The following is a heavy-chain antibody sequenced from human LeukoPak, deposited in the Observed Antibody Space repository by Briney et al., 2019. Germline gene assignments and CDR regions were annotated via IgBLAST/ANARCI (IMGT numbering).Heavy chain of an antibody. CDR1: GYTFTSYD. D-gene: IGHD3-22*01. Sequence: GASVKVSCKASGYTFTSYDINWVRQATGQGLEWMGWMNPNSGNTGYAQKFQGRVTITRNTSISTAYMELSSLRPEDTAVYYCARGRGYYDSSGYYHWGQGTLVTVSS. CDR3: ARGRGYYDSSGYYH. J-gene: IGHJ4*02. V-gene: IGHV1-8*03. CDR2: MNPNSGNT.